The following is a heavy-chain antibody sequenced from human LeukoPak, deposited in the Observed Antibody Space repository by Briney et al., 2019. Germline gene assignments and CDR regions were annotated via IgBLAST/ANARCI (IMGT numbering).Heavy chain of an antibody. CDR3: TTYGDYDGGFDY. D-gene: IGHD4-17*01. CDR1: GFTFSNAW. J-gene: IGHJ4*02. Sequence: GGSLRLSCAASGFTFSNAWMSSVRQAPGKGLEWVGRIKSKTDGGTTDYAAPVKGRFTISRDDSKNTLYLQMNSLKTEDTAVYYCTTYGDYDGGFDYWGQGTLVTVSS. CDR2: IKSKTDGGTT. V-gene: IGHV3-15*01.